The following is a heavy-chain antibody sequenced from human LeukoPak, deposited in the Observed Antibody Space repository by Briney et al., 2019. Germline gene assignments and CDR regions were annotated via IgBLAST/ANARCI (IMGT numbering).Heavy chain of an antibody. CDR2: INYSGST. D-gene: IGHD4-17*01. V-gene: IGHV4-61*01. CDR1: GGSVSCGSYY. Sequence: SETLSLTCTVSGGSVSCGSYYWSWIRQPPGKGLEWIGYINYSGSTNYNPSLKSRVTISVDTSKNQFSLKLSSVTAADTAVYYCARGPHDYGDYYYYGMDVWGQGTTVTVSS. CDR3: ARGPHDYGDYYYYGMDV. J-gene: IGHJ6*02.